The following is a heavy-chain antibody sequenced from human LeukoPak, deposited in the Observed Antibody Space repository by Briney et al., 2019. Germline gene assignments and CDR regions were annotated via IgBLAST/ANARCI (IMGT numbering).Heavy chain of an antibody. Sequence: PSETLSLTCTVSGVSISSSGYYWAWIRQPPGKGLEWIGEINHSGSTNYNPSLKSRVTISVDTSKNQFSLKLSSVTAADTAVYYCARSRHGASSGWYDGFDPWGQGTLVTVSS. J-gene: IGHJ5*02. CDR3: ARSRHGASSGWYDGFDP. CDR1: GVSISSSGYY. D-gene: IGHD6-19*01. CDR2: INHSGST. V-gene: IGHV4-39*07.